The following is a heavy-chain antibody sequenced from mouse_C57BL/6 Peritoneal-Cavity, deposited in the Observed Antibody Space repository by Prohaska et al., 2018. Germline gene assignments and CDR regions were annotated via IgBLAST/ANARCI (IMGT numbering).Heavy chain of an antibody. J-gene: IGHJ2*01. Sequence: SGYTFTDYYMNWVKQSHGKSLEWIGVINPYNGGTSYNQKFKGKATLTVDKSASTDYMELNSLTSEDSAVYYCARLESNYYFDYWGQGTTLTVSS. V-gene: IGHV1-19*01. CDR3: ARLESNYYFDY. CDR1: GYTFTDYY. D-gene: IGHD2-5*01. CDR2: INPYNGGT.